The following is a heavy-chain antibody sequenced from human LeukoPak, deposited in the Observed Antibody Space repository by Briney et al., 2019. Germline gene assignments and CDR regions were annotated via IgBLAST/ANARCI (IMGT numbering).Heavy chain of an antibody. D-gene: IGHD4/OR15-4a*01. J-gene: IGHJ4*02. CDR1: EYNFASYW. V-gene: IGHV5-51*01. CDR2: IYPGDSDT. CDR3: ALTSAGGAGFDY. Sequence: GKSLKISCKGSEYNFASYWIGWVRQMPGKGLELMGIIYPGDSDTRYNPSFQGQVTISADKSISTAYLLWSSLKASDTAMYYCALTSAGGAGFDYWGQGTLVTVSS.